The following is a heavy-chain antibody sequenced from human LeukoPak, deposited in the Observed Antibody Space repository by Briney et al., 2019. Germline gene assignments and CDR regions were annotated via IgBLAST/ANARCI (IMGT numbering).Heavy chain of an antibody. CDR1: VGSFSDYY. J-gene: IGHJ4*02. CDR3: ARVRGRDDY. Sequence: SETLSLTCAVYVGSFSDYYWTWIRQPPGKGLEWIGKIDHGGSTDYNPSLKSRVTISLDTSKNQFSLKLNSVTTADTAMYYCARVRGRDDYWGQGTLVTVSS. V-gene: IGHV4-34*01. D-gene: IGHD3-10*01. CDR2: IDHGGST.